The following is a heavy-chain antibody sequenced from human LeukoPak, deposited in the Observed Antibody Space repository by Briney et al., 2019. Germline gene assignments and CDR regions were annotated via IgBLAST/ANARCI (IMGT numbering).Heavy chain of an antibody. CDR1: GFTFSSYA. V-gene: IGHV3-23*01. D-gene: IGHD1-26*01. CDR2: ISGSGGST. Sequence: PGGSLRLSCAASGFTFSSYAMSWVRQAPGKGLEWVSAISGSGGSTYYADSVKGRFTISRDNSKNTLYLQMNSLRAEDTAVYYCAKDTDKWELRYSDYWGQGTLVTVSS. J-gene: IGHJ4*02. CDR3: AKDTDKWELRYSDY.